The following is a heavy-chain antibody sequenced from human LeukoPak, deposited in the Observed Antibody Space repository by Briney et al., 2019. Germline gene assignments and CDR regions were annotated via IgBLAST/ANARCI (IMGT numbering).Heavy chain of an antibody. CDR3: AREQQWELLFDY. D-gene: IGHD1-26*01. Sequence: PSETLSLTCTVSGGSISSYYWSWIRQPPAKGLEWIGYIYYSGSTNYNPSLKSRVTISVDTSKNQFSLKLSSVTAADTAVYYCAREQQWELLFDYLGQGTLVTVSS. V-gene: IGHV4-59*01. J-gene: IGHJ4*02. CDR2: IYYSGST. CDR1: GGSISSYY.